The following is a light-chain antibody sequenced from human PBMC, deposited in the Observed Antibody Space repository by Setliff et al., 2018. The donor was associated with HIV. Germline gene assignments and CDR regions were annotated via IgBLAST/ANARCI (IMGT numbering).Light chain of an antibody. V-gene: IGLV1-51*01. Sequence: QSALTQPPSVSAAPGQKVTISCSGGSSNIGKNFVSWYQQSPGAAPKLVIYENNKRPSGIPDRFSGSKSGTSATLDITGLQTGDEADYYCGTWDSGLISAVGVFGSGTKVTVL. CDR1: SSNIGKNF. CDR2: ENN. J-gene: IGLJ1*01. CDR3: GTWDSGLISAVGV.